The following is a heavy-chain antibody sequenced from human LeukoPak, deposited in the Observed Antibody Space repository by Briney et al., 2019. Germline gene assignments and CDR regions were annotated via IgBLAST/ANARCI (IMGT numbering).Heavy chain of an antibody. CDR3: AKGRYYYGSGSFMDV. J-gene: IGHJ6*03. V-gene: IGHV3-23*01. CDR2: ISGSGSSI. CDR1: GFTLTSYA. Sequence: GGSLRLSCAASGFTLTSYAMSWVRQAPGKGLEWVSAISGSGSSIYYAESVKGRFTISRDNSKNTLYLQMNSLRAEDTAVYYCAKGRYYYGSGSFMDVWGKGTTVTVSS. D-gene: IGHD3-10*01.